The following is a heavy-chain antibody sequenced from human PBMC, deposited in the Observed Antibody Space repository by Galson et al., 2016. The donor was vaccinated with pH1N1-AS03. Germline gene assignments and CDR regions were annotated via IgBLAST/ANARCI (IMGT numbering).Heavy chain of an antibody. V-gene: IGHV1-69-2*01. CDR3: ARGNHYYHREFYY. J-gene: IGHJ4*02. CDR1: GYTFGDYY. Sequence: VKVSCKVSGYTFGDYYVHWVQQAPGKGLEWMGLIDPEDDKTIYAEKFQARVTITADTSTDTAYMELSSLRSEDTAVYYCARGNHYYHREFYYWGQGTLVTVSS. D-gene: IGHD3-22*01. CDR2: IDPEDDKT.